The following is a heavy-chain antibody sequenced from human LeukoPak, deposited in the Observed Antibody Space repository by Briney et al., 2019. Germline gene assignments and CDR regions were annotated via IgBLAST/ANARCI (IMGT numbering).Heavy chain of an antibody. CDR3: AKDHGVGGPGL. V-gene: IGHV3-23*01. D-gene: IGHD2-8*01. CDR1: GFTFSSYG. J-gene: IGHJ4*02. CDR2: ITAYGNNT. Sequence: GRSLRLSFAASGFTFSSYGMSWVRQVPENGLEWVSSITAYGNNTYYANSDRGRCTISRDNSNSTLYLQMNSLRAEDTAVYYCAKDHGVGGPGLWGQGTLVTVSS.